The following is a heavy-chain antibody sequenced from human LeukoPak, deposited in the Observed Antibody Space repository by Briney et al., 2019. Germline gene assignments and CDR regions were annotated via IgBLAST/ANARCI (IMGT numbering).Heavy chain of an antibody. CDR3: ARRVIAVAATDY. CDR1: GGSISSYY. J-gene: IGHJ4*02. CDR2: IYYSGST. D-gene: IGHD6-19*01. V-gene: IGHV4-39*01. Sequence: SETLSLTCTVSGGSISSYYWGWIRQPPGKGLEWIGSIYYSGSTYYNPSLKSRVTISVDTSKNQFSLKLSSVTAADTAVYYCARRVIAVAATDYWGQGTLVTVSS.